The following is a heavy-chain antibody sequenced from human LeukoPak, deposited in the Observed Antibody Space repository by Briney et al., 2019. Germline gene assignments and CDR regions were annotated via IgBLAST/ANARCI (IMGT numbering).Heavy chain of an antibody. CDR3: SRDSHGDDVYDY. V-gene: IGHV3-49*04. D-gene: IGHD1-1*01. CDR2: IRRRAYGGTT. J-gene: IGHJ4*02. CDR1: GFTFSSYA. Sequence: GGSLRPSCAASGFTFSSYAMSWVRQAPGKGLEWVGFIRRRAYGGTTDYAASVKGRFTISIDDSKNIAFLQMNSLKTEDTAIYFCSRDSHGDDVYDYWGQGTLVTVSS.